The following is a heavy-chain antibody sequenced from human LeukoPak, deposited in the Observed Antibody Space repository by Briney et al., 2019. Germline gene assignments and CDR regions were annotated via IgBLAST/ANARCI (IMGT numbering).Heavy chain of an antibody. CDR2: ISSNGGST. V-gene: IGHV3-64*01. Sequence: GGSLRLSCAVSGFTFSSYAMHWVRQAAGKGLVYVSAISSNGGSTYYAKSVKGRYTNSRDNSKNTLYLHMGSLRAEDMAVYYCARTTVVTPVYYYYGMDVWGQGTTVTVSS. J-gene: IGHJ6*02. CDR3: ARTTVVTPVYYYYGMDV. CDR1: GFTFSSYA. D-gene: IGHD4-23*01.